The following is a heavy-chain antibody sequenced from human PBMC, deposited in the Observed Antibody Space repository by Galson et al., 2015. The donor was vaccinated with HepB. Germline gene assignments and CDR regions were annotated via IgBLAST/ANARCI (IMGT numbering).Heavy chain of an antibody. D-gene: IGHD6-13*01. CDR1: GFTFSDYY. V-gene: IGHV3-11*06. J-gene: IGHJ4*02. CDR3: ARRSYSSSWYPLYFDY. Sequence: SLRLSCAASGFTFSDYYMSWIRQAPGKGLEWVSYISSSSSYTNYADSVKGRFTISRDNAKNSLYLQMNSLRAEDTAVYYCARRSYSSSWYPLYFDYWGQGTLVTVSS. CDR2: ISSSSSYT.